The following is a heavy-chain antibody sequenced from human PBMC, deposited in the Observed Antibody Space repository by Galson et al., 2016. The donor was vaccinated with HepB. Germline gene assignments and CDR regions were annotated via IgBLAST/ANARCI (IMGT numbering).Heavy chain of an antibody. CDR3: ARTKWGWFDP. V-gene: IGHV6-1*01. D-gene: IGHD2-8*01. CDR1: GDSVSSNSAA. Sequence: CAISGDSVSSNSAAWNWIRQSPSRGLEWLGRTYYRSKWYHDYAVSVKSRIFINPDTSKNHFSLQLNSVTPEDTAVYYCARTKWGWFDPWGQGTLVTVSS. J-gene: IGHJ5*02. CDR2: TYYRSKWYH.